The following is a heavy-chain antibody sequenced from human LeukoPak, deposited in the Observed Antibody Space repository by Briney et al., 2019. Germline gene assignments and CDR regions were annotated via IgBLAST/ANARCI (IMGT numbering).Heavy chain of an antibody. J-gene: IGHJ4*02. V-gene: IGHV4-34*01. CDR2: INHSGST. Sequence: PSETLSLTCAVYGGSFSGYYWSWIRQPPGKGLEWIGEINHSGSTNYNPSLKSRVTISVDTSKNQFSLKLSSVTAADTAVYYCARGTGYGDYSFDYWGQGTLVTVSS. D-gene: IGHD4-17*01. CDR1: GGSFSGYY. CDR3: ARGTGYGDYSFDY.